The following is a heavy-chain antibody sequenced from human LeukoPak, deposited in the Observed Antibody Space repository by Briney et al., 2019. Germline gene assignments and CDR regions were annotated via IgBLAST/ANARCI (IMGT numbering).Heavy chain of an antibody. J-gene: IGHJ6*03. CDR2: TRIEAQNYAT. CDR1: LFTCCGAA. V-gene: IGHV3-73*01. D-gene: IGHD4-23*01. Sequence: AVSMRYSSADYLFTCCGAAMEWDRPGSGKGWEGVVHTRIEAQNYATAYAASVEGRFTISRDDSNNTVYLQMNSLKTEDKAVYYCSRHVPETSKVVTPDYYYYYMDVWRKGTTVTV. CDR3: SRHVPETSKVVTPDYYYYYMDV.